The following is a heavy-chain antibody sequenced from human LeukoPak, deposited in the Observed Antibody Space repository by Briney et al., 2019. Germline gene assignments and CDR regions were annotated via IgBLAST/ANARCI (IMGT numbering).Heavy chain of an antibody. CDR2: ISAGGSST. Sequence: PGGSLRLSCAASAFTLSLYAMTWVRQAPGKGLEWVSSISAGGSSTYYADSVKGRFTISRDNPKNTLYLQMSSLRPEDTAVYYCAKRVGSSGWPYDYWGQGTLVTVSS. D-gene: IGHD6-19*01. CDR3: AKRVGSSGWPYDY. CDR1: AFTLSLYA. V-gene: IGHV3-23*01. J-gene: IGHJ4*02.